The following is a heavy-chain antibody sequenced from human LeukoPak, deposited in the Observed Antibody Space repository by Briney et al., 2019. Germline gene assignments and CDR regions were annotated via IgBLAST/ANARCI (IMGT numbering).Heavy chain of an antibody. D-gene: IGHD2-21*01. V-gene: IGHV3-30*04. J-gene: IGHJ4*02. Sequence: PGRSLRLSCAASGFTFNIYAMHWVRQAPGKGLEWVAVIRYDGSSKYYADSVKGRFTISRDNSKNTLYLLMNSLRAEDAAVYFCAKAPVTSCRGAYCYPFDSWGQGTLVTVSS. CDR3: AKAPVTSCRGAYCYPFDS. CDR1: GFTFNIYA. CDR2: IRYDGSSK.